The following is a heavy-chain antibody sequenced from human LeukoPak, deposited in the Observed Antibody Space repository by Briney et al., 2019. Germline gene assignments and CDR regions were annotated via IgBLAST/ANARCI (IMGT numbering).Heavy chain of an antibody. D-gene: IGHD3-10*01. CDR1: GGSISSSGYF. Sequence: PSETLSLTCTVSGGSISSSGYFWVWIRQPPGKGLEWIGSVYYSGSTDYNPSLKSRVTISVDTSKNLFSLKLNSVIAADTAVYYCARRSGSYPRAFDYWGQGTLVTVSS. J-gene: IGHJ4*02. CDR2: VYYSGST. V-gene: IGHV4-39*01. CDR3: ARRSGSYPRAFDY.